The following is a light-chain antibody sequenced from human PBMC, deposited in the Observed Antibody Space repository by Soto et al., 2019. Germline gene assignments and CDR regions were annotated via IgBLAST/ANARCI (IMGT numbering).Light chain of an antibody. CDR2: GAS. CDR3: QHYGNSPPYT. CDR1: QSVSTSY. Sequence: EAGLTQSPGTLSLSPGERATLSCRASQSVSTSYLAWYQQKPGQGPRLLIYGASGRATGIPDRFSGSGSGTDFTLTISRLEPEDFAVYYCQHYGNSPPYTFGQGTRLEIK. V-gene: IGKV3-20*01. J-gene: IGKJ5*01.